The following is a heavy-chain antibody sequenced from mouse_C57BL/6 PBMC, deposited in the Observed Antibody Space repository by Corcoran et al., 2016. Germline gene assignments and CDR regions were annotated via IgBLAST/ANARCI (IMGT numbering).Heavy chain of an antibody. CDR1: GYAFSSYW. D-gene: IGHD1-1*01. J-gene: IGHJ2*01. V-gene: IGHV1-80*01. Sequence: QVQLQQSGAELVKPGASVKISCKASGYAFSSYWMNWVKQRPGKGLEWIGQIYPGDGDTNYNGKFKGKATLTADKSSSTAYMQLSSLTSEDSAVYFCARPHYYGSSYVYWGQGTTLTVSS. CDR2: IYPGDGDT. CDR3: ARPHYYGSSYVY.